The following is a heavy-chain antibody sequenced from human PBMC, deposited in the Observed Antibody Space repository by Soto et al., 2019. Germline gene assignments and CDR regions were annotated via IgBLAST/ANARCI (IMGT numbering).Heavy chain of an antibody. CDR3: ARLGSDILTGYYSPFDY. V-gene: IGHV4-34*01. CDR1: GGSFSGYY. D-gene: IGHD3-9*01. CDR2: INHSGST. Sequence: QVQLQQWGAGLLKPSETLSLTCAVYGGSFSGYYWSWIRQPPGKGLEWIGEINHSGSTNYNPSLKSRVTISVDTSKNQFSLKLSSVTAADTAVYYCARLGSDILTGYYSPFDYWGQGTLVTVSS. J-gene: IGHJ4*02.